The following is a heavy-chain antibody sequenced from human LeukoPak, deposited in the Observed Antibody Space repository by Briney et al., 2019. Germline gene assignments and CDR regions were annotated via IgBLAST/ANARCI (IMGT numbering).Heavy chain of an antibody. D-gene: IGHD2-15*01. J-gene: IGHJ5*02. CDR2: VNPNTGNS. CDR3: ARGQVGYCGTSSCYFDP. CDR1: GYTFIRYD. Sequence: ASVKVSCKTSGYTFIRYDINWVRQATGQGLEWMGWVNPNTGNSFFAQKFQGGVTMTRDTSISTAYMELTSLTSEDTAVYYRARGQVGYCGTSSCYFDPWGQGTLVTVSS. V-gene: IGHV1-8*01.